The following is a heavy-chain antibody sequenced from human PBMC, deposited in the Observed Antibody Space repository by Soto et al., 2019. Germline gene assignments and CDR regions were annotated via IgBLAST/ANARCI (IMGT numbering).Heavy chain of an antibody. Sequence: QVQLQESGPGLVKPSETLSLTCTVSGGSISSYYWSWIRQPAGKGLEWIGRIYTSGSTNYNPSLKSRVTMSVDTSKNQFSLKLSSVTAADTAVYYYASESVRLLDYDFWSGYRYYFDYWGQGTLVTVSS. V-gene: IGHV4-4*07. CDR1: GGSISSYY. CDR3: ASESVRLLDYDFWSGYRYYFDY. D-gene: IGHD3-3*01. J-gene: IGHJ4*02. CDR2: IYTSGST.